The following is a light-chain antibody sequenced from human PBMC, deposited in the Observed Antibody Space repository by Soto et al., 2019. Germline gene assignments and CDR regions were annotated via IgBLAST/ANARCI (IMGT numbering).Light chain of an antibody. CDR3: QQYNNWRT. CDR1: QSVSSSY. Sequence: EIVSTQPPGTLSLSPGERATLSCRASQSVSSSYLAWYQQKPGQAPRLLIYDASTRATGIPARFSGSGSGTEFTLTISGLQSEDFAVYYCQQYNNWRTFGQGTKVDIK. CDR2: DAS. V-gene: IGKV3-15*01. J-gene: IGKJ1*01.